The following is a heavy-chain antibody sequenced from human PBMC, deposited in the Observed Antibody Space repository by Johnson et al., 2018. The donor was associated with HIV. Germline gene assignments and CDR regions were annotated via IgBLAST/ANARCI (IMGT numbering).Heavy chain of an antibody. Sequence: QVQLVESGGGVVQPRRSLRLSCAASGFTFSSYGMHWVRQAPGKGLAWVAVIWHDGSNKYYADSVKGRFTIARDNSKNTLYLQMNSMRAEDTAVYYCAKDRWLRLPGAEFFCDIWGQGTMITVSS. D-gene: IGHD5-12*01. J-gene: IGHJ3*02. V-gene: IGHV3-33*06. CDR2: IWHDGSNK. CDR1: GFTFSSYG. CDR3: AKDRWLRLPGAEFFCDI.